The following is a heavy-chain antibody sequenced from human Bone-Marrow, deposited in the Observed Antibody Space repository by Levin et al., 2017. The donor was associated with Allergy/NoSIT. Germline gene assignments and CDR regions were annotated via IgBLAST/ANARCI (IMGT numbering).Heavy chain of an antibody. CDR1: GYTFTTYD. V-gene: IGHV1-8*01. D-gene: IGHD7-27*01. CDR2: MNSDSGNT. CDR3: GRNMARTGDLDH. Sequence: ASVKVSCKASGYTFTTYDINWVRQATGQGLEWMGWMNSDSGNTGYAQKFQGRVTMTRDTSISTAYMELSNLRSEDTAVYYCGRNMARTGDLDHWGQGTLVTVSS. J-gene: IGHJ4*02.